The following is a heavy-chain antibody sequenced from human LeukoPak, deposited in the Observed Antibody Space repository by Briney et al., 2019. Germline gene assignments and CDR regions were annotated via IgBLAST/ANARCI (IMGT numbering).Heavy chain of an antibody. CDR1: GGSISSSSYY. Sequence: SETLSLTCTVSGGSISSSSYYWGWIRQPPGKGLEWIGSVYYSGSTYYNPSLKSRVTISVDTSKNQFSLKLSSVTAADTAVYYCARLPELYSSSDPFDYWGQGTLVTVSS. J-gene: IGHJ4*02. CDR2: VYYSGST. CDR3: ARLPELYSSSDPFDY. V-gene: IGHV4-39*01. D-gene: IGHD6-6*01.